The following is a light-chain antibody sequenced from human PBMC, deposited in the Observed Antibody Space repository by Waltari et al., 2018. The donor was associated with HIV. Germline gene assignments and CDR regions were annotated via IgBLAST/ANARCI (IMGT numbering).Light chain of an antibody. Sequence: QSVLTQPPSASGTPGQRVTIPCSGSSSNIGTNSVNWYQQLPGTAPKLLIYSNNHRPSGVPDRFSGSKSGTSASLAISGLQSEDEADYFCAAWDDSLNGPVFGGGTKLTVL. CDR3: AAWDDSLNGPV. V-gene: IGLV1-44*01. J-gene: IGLJ3*02. CDR1: SSNIGTNS. CDR2: SNN.